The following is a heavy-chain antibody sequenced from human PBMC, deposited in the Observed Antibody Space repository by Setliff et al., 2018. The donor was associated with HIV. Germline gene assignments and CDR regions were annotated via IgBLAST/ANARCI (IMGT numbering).Heavy chain of an antibody. V-gene: IGHV4-39*01. J-gene: IGHJ6*03. CDR2: LYSGGST. CDR3: ARGGAAAGIVSYYYYYMDV. D-gene: IGHD6-13*01. Sequence: SETLSLTCTVSGDSISSTSYYWAWLRQPPGKGLEWIGSLYSGGSTYYNPSLKSRVTISVDTSKNQFSLKLSSVTAADTAVYYCARGGAAAGIVSYYYYYMDVWGKGTTVTVSS. CDR1: GDSISSTSYY.